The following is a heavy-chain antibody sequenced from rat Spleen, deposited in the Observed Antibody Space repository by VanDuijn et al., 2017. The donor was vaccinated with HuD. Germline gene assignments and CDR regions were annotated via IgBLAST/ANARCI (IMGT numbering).Heavy chain of an antibody. CDR3: ARAGYLRDWYFDF. Sequence: VQLVESDGGLVQPGRSLKLSCAASGFTFTDFYMAWVRQAPTKGLEWVATISYDGSDTYYRDSVKGRFSISRDDAKSTLYLQMDSLRSEDTATYHCARAGYLRDWYFDFWGPGAMVTVSS. V-gene: IGHV5-29*01. CDR1: GFTFTDFY. J-gene: IGHJ1*01. D-gene: IGHD2-2*01. CDR2: ISYDGSDT.